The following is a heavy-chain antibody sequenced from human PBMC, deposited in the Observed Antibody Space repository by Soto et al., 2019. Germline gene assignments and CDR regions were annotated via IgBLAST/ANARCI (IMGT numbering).Heavy chain of an antibody. D-gene: IGHD3-16*01. CDR2: INHSGST. CDR1: GGSFSGYY. Sequence: QVQLQQWGAGLLKPSETLSLTCAVYGGSFSGYYWSWIRQPPGKGLEWIWEINHSGSTNYNPSLKSRVTISVDPSKNQFSLKLSSVTAADTAVYYCARVSRRKVPYTVFDYWGQGTLVTVSS. CDR3: ARVSRRKVPYTVFDY. V-gene: IGHV4-34*01. J-gene: IGHJ4*02.